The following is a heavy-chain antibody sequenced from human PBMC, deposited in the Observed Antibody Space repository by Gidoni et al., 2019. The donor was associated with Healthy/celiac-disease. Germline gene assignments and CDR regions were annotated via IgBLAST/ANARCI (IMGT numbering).Heavy chain of an antibody. CDR1: GFTFSSYA. CDR2: ISGSGGST. D-gene: IGHD2-15*01. Sequence: EVQLLESGGGLVQPGGSLRLSCAASGFTFSSYAMSWVRQAPGKGLEWVSAISGSGGSTYYADSVKGRFTISRDNFKNTLYLQMNSLRAEDTAVYYCAKDLVVVAATPIDIFDYWGQGTLVTVSS. CDR3: AKDLVVVAATPIDIFDY. J-gene: IGHJ4*02. V-gene: IGHV3-23*01.